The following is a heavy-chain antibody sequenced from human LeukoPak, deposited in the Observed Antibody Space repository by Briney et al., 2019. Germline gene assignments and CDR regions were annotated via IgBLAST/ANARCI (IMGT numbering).Heavy chain of an antibody. CDR2: LYSGGST. D-gene: IGHD3-3*01. Sequence: GGSLRLSCAASGFTVSSNYMTWVRQAPGKGLEWVSVLYSGGSTYYADSVKGRFTISRDNSKNTLYLQMNSLRAEDTAVYYCAKGQGAGVLGFLEWLSLDSWGQGTLVTVS. V-gene: IGHV3-53*01. CDR1: GFTVSSNY. J-gene: IGHJ4*02. CDR3: AKGQGAGVLGFLEWLSLDS.